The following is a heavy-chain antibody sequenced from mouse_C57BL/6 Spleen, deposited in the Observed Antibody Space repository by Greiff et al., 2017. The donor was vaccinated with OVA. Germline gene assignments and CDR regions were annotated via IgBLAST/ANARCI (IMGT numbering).Heavy chain of an antibody. J-gene: IGHJ3*01. V-gene: IGHV5-4*03. D-gene: IGHD2-2*01. CDR2: ISDGGSYT. CDR3: AGGGYPAWFAY. CDR1: GFTFSSYA. Sequence: EVKLVESGGGLVKPGGSLKLSCAASGFTFSSYAMSWVRQTPEKRLEWVATISDGGSYTYYPDNVKGRFTISRDNAKNNLYLQMSHLKSEDTAMYYCAGGGYPAWFAYWGQGTLVTVSA.